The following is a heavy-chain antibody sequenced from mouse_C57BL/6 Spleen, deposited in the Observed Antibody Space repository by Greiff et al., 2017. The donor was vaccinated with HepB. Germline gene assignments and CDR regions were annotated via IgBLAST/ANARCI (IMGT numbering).Heavy chain of an antibody. Sequence: EVMLVESGGGLVQPGGSMKLSCVASGFTFSNYWMNWVRQSPEKGLEWVAQIRLKSDNYATHYAESVKGRFTISRDDSKSSVYLQMNNLRAEDTGIYYCTGAVTTWFAYWGQGTLVTVSA. J-gene: IGHJ3*01. CDR2: IRLKSDNYAT. D-gene: IGHD2-2*01. CDR1: GFTFSNYW. V-gene: IGHV6-3*01. CDR3: TGAVTTWFAY.